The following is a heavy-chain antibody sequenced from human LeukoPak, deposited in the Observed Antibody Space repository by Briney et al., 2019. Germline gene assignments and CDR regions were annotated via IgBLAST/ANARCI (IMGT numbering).Heavy chain of an antibody. D-gene: IGHD1-26*01. CDR2: ISSSGSTI. CDR1: GFTFSSYE. V-gene: IGHV3-48*03. J-gene: IGHJ3*02. CDR3: ARAYSGSYYGISFAFDI. Sequence: GGSPRLSCAASGFTFSSYEMNWVRQAPGKGLEWVSYISSSGSTIYYADSVRGRFTISRDNAKNSLYLQMNSLRAEDTAVYYCARAYSGSYYGISFAFDIWGQGTMVTVSS.